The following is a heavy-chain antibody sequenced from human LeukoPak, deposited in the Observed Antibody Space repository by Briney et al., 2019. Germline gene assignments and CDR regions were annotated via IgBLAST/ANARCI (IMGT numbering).Heavy chain of an antibody. Sequence: GGSLRLSCTASGFTFSSYSLNWVRQAPGKGLEWVSSVSTGSNYIYYADSVKGRFTISRDNVKNSLYLQMNSLRVEDTAVYYCARAEIVVVPAATLDYWGQGTLVTVSS. CDR2: VSTGSNYI. J-gene: IGHJ4*02. CDR1: GFTFSSYS. V-gene: IGHV3-21*01. D-gene: IGHD2-2*01. CDR3: ARAEIVVVPAATLDY.